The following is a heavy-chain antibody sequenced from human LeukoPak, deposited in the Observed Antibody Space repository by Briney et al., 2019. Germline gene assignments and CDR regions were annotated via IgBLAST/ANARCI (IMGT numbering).Heavy chain of an antibody. CDR3: ARCYDFWSGYYYYMDV. Sequence: GGSLRLSCAASGFTFSSYAISWVRQAPGQGLEWMGGIIPIFGTANYAQKFQGRVTITTDESTSTAYMELSSLRSEDTAVYYCARCYDFWSGYYYYMDVWGKGTTVTVSS. CDR1: GFTFSSYA. V-gene: IGHV1-69*05. J-gene: IGHJ6*03. D-gene: IGHD3-3*01. CDR2: IIPIFGTA.